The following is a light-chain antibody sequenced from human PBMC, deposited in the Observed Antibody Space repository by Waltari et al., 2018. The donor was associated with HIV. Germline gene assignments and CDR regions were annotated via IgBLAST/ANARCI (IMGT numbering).Light chain of an antibody. CDR1: QSVYSY. Sequence: EIVLTQSPATLSLSPGGRATLSCRPSQSVYSYLVWYQHKPGQAPRLLIYDASNRATGIPARFSGSGSGTDFTLTISSLGPEDFAIYYCQQRVNWPLTFGPGTKVDIK. CDR3: QQRVNWPLT. CDR2: DAS. J-gene: IGKJ3*01. V-gene: IGKV3-11*01.